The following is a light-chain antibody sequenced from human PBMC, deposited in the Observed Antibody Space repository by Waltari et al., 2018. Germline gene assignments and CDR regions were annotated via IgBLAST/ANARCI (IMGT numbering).Light chain of an antibody. V-gene: IGLV2-8*01. CDR2: AVS. CDR3: SSYAGSNNFDV. Sequence: QSALTQPASASGSPGQPVTISCTGTRNDVGCVNYLSLCQQLPGKATKLMIYAVSKRPSGVPDRFSGSKSGNTASLTISGLQAEDEADYYCSSYAGSNNFDVFGTGTKVTVL. CDR1: RNDVGCVNY. J-gene: IGLJ1*01.